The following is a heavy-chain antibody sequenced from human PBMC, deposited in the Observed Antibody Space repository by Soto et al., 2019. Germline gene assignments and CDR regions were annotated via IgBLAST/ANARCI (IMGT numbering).Heavy chain of an antibody. V-gene: IGHV4-4*02. CDR3: AGGAVAGTAPAY. CDR1: SGSITSSNW. Sequence: QVQLQESGPGLVKPSGTLSLTCAVSSGSITSSNWWSWVRQPPGKGLEWIGEIYHSGSTNSNPSLKSRVTISVAKSKNVFSLTLSSVTAADTAMYYCAGGAVAGTAPAYWGQGTLVTVSS. CDR2: IYHSGST. J-gene: IGHJ4*02. D-gene: IGHD6-19*01.